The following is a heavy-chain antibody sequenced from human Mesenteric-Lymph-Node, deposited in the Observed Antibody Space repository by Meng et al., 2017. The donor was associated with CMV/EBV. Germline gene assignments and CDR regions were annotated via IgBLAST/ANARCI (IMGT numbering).Heavy chain of an antibody. CDR3: AKYFRDYGNDC. CDR2: ISGSGGST. D-gene: IGHD4/OR15-4a*01. Sequence: GESLKISCAASGFTFSSYAMSWVRQAPGKGLEWVSAISGSGGSTYYADSVKGRFTISRDNSKNTLYLQMNSLKAEDTAVYYCAKYFRDYGNDCWGQGTLVTVSS. CDR1: GFTFSSYA. V-gene: IGHV3-23*01. J-gene: IGHJ4*02.